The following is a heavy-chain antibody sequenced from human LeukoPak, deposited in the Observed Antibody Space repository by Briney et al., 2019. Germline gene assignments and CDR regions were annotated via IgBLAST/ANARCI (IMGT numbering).Heavy chain of an antibody. CDR3: AKERRGYSYGYIDY. Sequence: GGSLRLSCAASGFTFSSYGMHWVRQAPGKGLEWVAVISYDGSTKYYGDSVKGRFTISRDNSKNTLYLQMNSLRAEDTAVYYCAKERRGYSYGYIDYWGQGSLVSVSS. CDR2: ISYDGSTK. J-gene: IGHJ4*02. CDR1: GFTFSSYG. D-gene: IGHD5-18*01. V-gene: IGHV3-30*18.